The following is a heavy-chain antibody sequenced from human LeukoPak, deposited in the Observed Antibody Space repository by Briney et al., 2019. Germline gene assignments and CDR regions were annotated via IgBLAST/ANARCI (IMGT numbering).Heavy chain of an antibody. CDR2: IYYSEST. J-gene: IGHJ4*02. CDR1: GGSISSYY. CDR3: AKVGASGYTDYFDY. V-gene: IGHV4-59*01. Sequence: SETLSLTCTVSGGSISSYYWSWIRQPPGKGLEWIGYIYYSESTNYNPSLKSRVTISVDTSKNQFSLKLSSVTAADTAVYYCAKVGASGYTDYFDYWGQGTLVTVSS. D-gene: IGHD3-10*01.